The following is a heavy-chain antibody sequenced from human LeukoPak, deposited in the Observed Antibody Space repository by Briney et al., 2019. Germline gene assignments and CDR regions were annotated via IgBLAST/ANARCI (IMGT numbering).Heavy chain of an antibody. CDR1: GGSITYYY. CDR3: AGDVSGSDDAGGEGFDI. J-gene: IGHJ3*02. CDR2: IYYSGST. V-gene: IGHV4-59*01. D-gene: IGHD5-12*01. Sequence: PSETLSLTCTVSGGSITYYYWNWIRQSPGKGLEWIGHIYYSGSTDYNPSLKSRVTISADTSKNHLSLKLSSVTAADTAVYYCAGDVSGSDDAGGEGFDIWGQGTMVTVSS.